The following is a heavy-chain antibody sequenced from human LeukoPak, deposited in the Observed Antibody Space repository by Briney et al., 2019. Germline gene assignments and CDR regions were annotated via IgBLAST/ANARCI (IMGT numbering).Heavy chain of an antibody. CDR3: ARAEMATTHWYFDL. CDR1: GYTFTGYY. J-gene: IGHJ2*01. CDR2: INPNSGGT. V-gene: IGHV1-2*02. D-gene: IGHD5-24*01. Sequence: RASVKVSCKASGYTFTGYYMHWVRQAPGQGLEWMGWINPNSGGTNYAQKFQGRVTMTRDTSISTVYMELSSLRSEDTAVYYCARAEMATTHWYFDLWGRGTLVTVSS.